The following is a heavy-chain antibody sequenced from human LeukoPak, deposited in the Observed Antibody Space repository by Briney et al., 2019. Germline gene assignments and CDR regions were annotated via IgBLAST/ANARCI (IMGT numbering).Heavy chain of an antibody. CDR3: AKEIRNSWFGGCADI. D-gene: IGHD3-10*01. Sequence: PGGSLRLSCAASGFTFSSYGMHWVRQAPGKGLEWVAFIRYDGSNKYYADSVKGRFTISRDNSKNTLYLQMSSLRAEDTAVYYCAKEIRNSWFGGCADIWGQGTMVTVSS. J-gene: IGHJ3*02. CDR1: GFTFSSYG. V-gene: IGHV3-30*02. CDR2: IRYDGSNK.